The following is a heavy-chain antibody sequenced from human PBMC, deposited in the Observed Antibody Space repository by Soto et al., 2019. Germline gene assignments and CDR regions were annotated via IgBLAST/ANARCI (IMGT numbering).Heavy chain of an antibody. CDR2: MNPNSGNT. Sequence: ASVKVSCKASGYTFTSYDINWVRQATGQGLEWMGWMNPNSGNTGYAQKFQGRVTMTRNTSISTAYMELSSLRSEDTAVYYCVGSRFLEWFSFDYWGQGTLVTVSS. CDR3: VGSRFLEWFSFDY. CDR1: GYTFTSYD. V-gene: IGHV1-8*01. D-gene: IGHD3-3*01. J-gene: IGHJ4*02.